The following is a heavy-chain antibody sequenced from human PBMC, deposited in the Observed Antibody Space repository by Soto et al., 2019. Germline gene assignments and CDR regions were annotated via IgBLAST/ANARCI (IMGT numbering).Heavy chain of an antibody. CDR3: ARGVLGTGTIDY. D-gene: IGHD1-7*01. CDR2: INHSGST. V-gene: IGHV4-34*01. Sequence: SETLSLTCAVYGGSFSGYYWSWIRQPPGKGLEWIGEINHSGSTNYNPSLKSRVTISVDTSKNQFSLKLSSVTAADMAVYYCARGVLGTGTIDYWGQGTLVTVSS. CDR1: GGSFSGYY. J-gene: IGHJ4*02.